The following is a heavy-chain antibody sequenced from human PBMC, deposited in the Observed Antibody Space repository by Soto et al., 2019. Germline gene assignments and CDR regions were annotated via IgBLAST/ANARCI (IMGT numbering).Heavy chain of an antibody. CDR1: GGTFSSYT. CDR3: ARSGGGVIVSLYYFDY. V-gene: IGHV1-69*02. J-gene: IGHJ4*02. Sequence: QVQLVQSGAEVKKPGSSVKVSCKASGGTFSSYTISWVRQAPGQGLEWMGRIIPILGIANYAQKFQGRVTITADKSTSTAYMELSSLRSEDTAVYYCARSGGGVIVSLYYFDYWGQGTLVTVSS. CDR2: IIPILGIA. D-gene: IGHD3-16*02.